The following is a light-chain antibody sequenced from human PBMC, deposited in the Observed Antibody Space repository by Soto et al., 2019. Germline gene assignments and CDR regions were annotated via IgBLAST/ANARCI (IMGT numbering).Light chain of an antibody. CDR1: QSISSY. CDR2: AAS. J-gene: IGKJ2*01. V-gene: IGKV1-39*01. Sequence: DIQMTQSPSSLSASVGDRVTITCRASQSISSYLNWDQQKPGKAPVLLIYAASSLQSGVPSRFSGSGSETDFTLTISTLQPEDFATYYCQQSYSITSTFGTGTTLEIK. CDR3: QQSYSITST.